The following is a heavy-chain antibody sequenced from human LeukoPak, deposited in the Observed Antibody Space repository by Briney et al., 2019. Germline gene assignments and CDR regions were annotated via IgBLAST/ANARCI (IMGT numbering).Heavy chain of an antibody. V-gene: IGHV3-20*04. J-gene: IGHJ4*02. CDR2: INWNGGST. CDR3: ARGPNYASESYDNEVFDY. D-gene: IGHD3-10*01. CDR1: GFTFDDYG. Sequence: GGSLRLSCAASGFTFDDYGMSWVRQAPGKGLEWVSGINWNGGSTGYADSVKGRFTISRDNAKNSLYLQMNSLRAEDTAVYYCARGPNYASESYDNEVFDYWGQGTLVTVSS.